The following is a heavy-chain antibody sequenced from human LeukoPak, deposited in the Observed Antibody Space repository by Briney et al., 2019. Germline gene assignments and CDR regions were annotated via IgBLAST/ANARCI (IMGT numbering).Heavy chain of an antibody. Sequence: SETLSLTCTVSGGSISSSSYYWGWIRQPPGKGLEWIGSIYYSGSTYYNPSLKSRVTISVDTSKNQFSLKLSSVTAADTAVYYCAREVGATGAFDIWGQGTMVTVSS. CDR3: AREVGATGAFDI. J-gene: IGHJ3*02. CDR2: IYYSGST. CDR1: GGSISSSSYY. V-gene: IGHV4-39*07. D-gene: IGHD1-26*01.